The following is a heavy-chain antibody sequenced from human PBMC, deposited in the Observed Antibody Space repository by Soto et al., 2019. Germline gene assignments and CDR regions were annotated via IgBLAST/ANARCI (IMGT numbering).Heavy chain of an antibody. CDR3: ARFVVEMATCNGAFDM. CDR1: GYSFTSYW. D-gene: IGHD2-21*01. Sequence: GESLEISCKGSGYSFTSYWIGWVRQMPGKGLDWMGIIYPGDSDTRYSPSFQGQVTISADKSISTAYLQCSSLKASDTSMYYGARFVVEMATCNGAFDMWGQGTRDPVS. CDR2: IYPGDSDT. J-gene: IGHJ3*02. V-gene: IGHV5-51*01.